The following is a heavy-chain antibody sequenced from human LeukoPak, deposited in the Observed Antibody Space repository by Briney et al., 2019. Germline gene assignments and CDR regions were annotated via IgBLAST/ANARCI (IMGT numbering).Heavy chain of an antibody. Sequence: PGGSLRLSCSASGFTFSGYAMHWVRQAPGKGLEYVSSISGNGDSTYYADSLQGRFTISRDNSKNTLYLQMSSLRVEDTAVYYCVKEADATVTLDYWGQGTLVTVSS. CDR3: VKEADATVTLDY. CDR1: GFTFSGYA. CDR2: ISGNGDST. J-gene: IGHJ4*02. V-gene: IGHV3-64D*09. D-gene: IGHD4-17*01.